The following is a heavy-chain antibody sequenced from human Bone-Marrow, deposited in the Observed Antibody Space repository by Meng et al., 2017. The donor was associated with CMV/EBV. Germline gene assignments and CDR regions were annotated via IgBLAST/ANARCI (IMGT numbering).Heavy chain of an antibody. CDR3: ASSGYSGYDWYFDY. CDR2: TYYRSKWYN. V-gene: IGHV6-1*01. J-gene: IGHJ4*02. D-gene: IGHD5-12*01. Sequence: SQTLSLTCAISGDSVSSNSAAWNWIRQSPSRGLEWLGRTYYRSKWYNDYAVSVKSRITINPDTSKNQFSLQLNSVTAADTAVYYCASSGYSGYDWYFDYWGQGTLVTVSS. CDR1: GDSVSSNSAA.